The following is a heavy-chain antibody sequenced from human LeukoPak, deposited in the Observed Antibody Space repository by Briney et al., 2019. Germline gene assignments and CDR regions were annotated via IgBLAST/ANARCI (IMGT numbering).Heavy chain of an antibody. Sequence: SETLSLTCAVYGGSFSGYYWSWIRQPPGKGLEWIGEINHSGSTNYNPSLKSRVTISVDTSKNQFSLKLSSVTAADTAVYYCASPYGSGSYSDYWGQGTLVTVS. V-gene: IGHV4-34*01. D-gene: IGHD3-10*01. CDR1: GGSFSGYY. CDR3: ASPYGSGSYSDY. J-gene: IGHJ4*02. CDR2: INHSGST.